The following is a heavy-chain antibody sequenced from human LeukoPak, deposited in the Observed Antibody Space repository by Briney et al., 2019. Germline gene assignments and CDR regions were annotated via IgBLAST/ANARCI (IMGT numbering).Heavy chain of an antibody. CDR2: IYYTGST. D-gene: IGHD7-27*01. CDR1: GGSISSYY. J-gene: IGHJ4*02. CDR3: ASRKLGNDY. V-gene: IGHV4-59*01. Sequence: SETLSLTCTVSGGSISSYYWTWIRQPPGKGLEWIGYIYYTGSTTYNPSLKSRVTISADTSKNQFSLKLSSVTAADTAVYYCASRKLGNDYWGQGTLVTVSS.